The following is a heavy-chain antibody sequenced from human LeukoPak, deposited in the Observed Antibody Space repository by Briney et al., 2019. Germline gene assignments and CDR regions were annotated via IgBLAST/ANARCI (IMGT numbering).Heavy chain of an antibody. V-gene: IGHV3-9*01. Sequence: GGSLRLSRAASGFTFYDYAMLWVRQAPGKGLEWVSGISWNSGSIGYADSVKGRFTISRDNAKNSLYLQMNSLRAEDTALYYCASRYSSGFDYWGQGTLVTVSS. CDR3: ASRYSSGFDY. CDR2: ISWNSGSI. J-gene: IGHJ4*02. D-gene: IGHD6-19*01. CDR1: GFTFYDYA.